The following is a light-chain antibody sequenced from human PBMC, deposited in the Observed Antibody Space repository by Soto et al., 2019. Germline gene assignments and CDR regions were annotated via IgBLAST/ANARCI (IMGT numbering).Light chain of an antibody. V-gene: IGLV2-8*01. Sequence: QSALTQPPSASGSPGQSVTISCTGTSSDVGGYNFVSWYQQHPGKAPKLMIYEVSKRPSGVPDRFSGSKSGSTASLTVSGLHAEDDADYYCSSDAGSNDLHIIFGGGTKLTVL. J-gene: IGLJ2*01. CDR1: SSDVGGYNF. CDR3: SSDAGSNDLHII. CDR2: EVS.